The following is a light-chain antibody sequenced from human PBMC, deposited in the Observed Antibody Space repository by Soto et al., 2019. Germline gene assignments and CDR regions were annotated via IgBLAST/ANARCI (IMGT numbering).Light chain of an antibody. J-gene: IGKJ2*01. CDR1: QSVSNNY. CDR3: QQYGSSPMYK. CDR2: GAS. V-gene: IGKV3-20*01. Sequence: EIVLTQSPGTLSLSPGERATLSCRASQSVSNNYVAWYQQKSGQAPKLLIYGASKRASGIPDRLSGSGSGAVFTLAVSSLEPEDFSVYYCQQYGSSPMYKCGQGTRL.